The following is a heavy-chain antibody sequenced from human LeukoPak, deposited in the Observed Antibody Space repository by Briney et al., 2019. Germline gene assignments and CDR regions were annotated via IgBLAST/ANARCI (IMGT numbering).Heavy chain of an antibody. CDR2: MNPRSGYT. V-gene: IGHV1-8*01. CDR3: ARAYCGGDCYPASFDY. J-gene: IGHJ4*02. Sequence: GASVKVSCKASGYTFTNYDINWVRQATGQGLEWMGWMNPRSGYTGYPQKFQGRVTMTGNTSISTAYMELSSLRSEDTAVYYCARAYCGGDCYPASFDYWGQGTLVTVSS. D-gene: IGHD2-21*02. CDR1: GYTFTNYD.